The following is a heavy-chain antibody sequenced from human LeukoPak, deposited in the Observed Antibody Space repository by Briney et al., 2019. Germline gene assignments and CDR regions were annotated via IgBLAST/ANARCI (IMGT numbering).Heavy chain of an antibody. CDR3: ARAPGKYSSSWYGY. CDR1: GYTFTSYD. Sequence: ASVKVSCKASGYTFTSYDINWVRQATGQGLEWMGWMNPNSGNTGYAQKFQGRVTMTRNTSISTAYMELSSLRSEDTAVYYCARAPGKYSSSWYGYWGQGTLVTVSS. V-gene: IGHV1-8*01. J-gene: IGHJ4*02. CDR2: MNPNSGNT. D-gene: IGHD6-13*01.